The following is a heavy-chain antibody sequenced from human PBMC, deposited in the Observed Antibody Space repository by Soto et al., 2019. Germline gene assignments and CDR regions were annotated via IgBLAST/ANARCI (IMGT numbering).Heavy chain of an antibody. CDR2: INPNSGDT. Sequence: ASVKVSCKASGYTFTGFYMHWVRQAPGQGLEWMGWINPNSGDTNYAQKFQGRVTMTRDTSITTAYMDLSRLTSGDTAVYYCAKVGQGRSGNYYDLSLDYWGQGTLVTVSS. D-gene: IGHD1-26*01. CDR1: GYTFTGFY. V-gene: IGHV1-2*02. J-gene: IGHJ4*02. CDR3: AKVGQGRSGNYYDLSLDY.